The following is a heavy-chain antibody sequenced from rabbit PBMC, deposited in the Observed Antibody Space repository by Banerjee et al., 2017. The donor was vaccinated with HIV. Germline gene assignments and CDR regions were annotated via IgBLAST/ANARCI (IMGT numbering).Heavy chain of an antibody. J-gene: IGHJ6*01. CDR2: IYTGSGST. D-gene: IGHD8-1*01. CDR1: GFSFSSSYY. Sequence: QEQLVESGGGLVQPEGSLTLTCTASGFSFSSSYYMCWVRQAPGKGLEWIGCIYTGSGSTYYASWAQGRFTISKTSSTTVTLQMTSLTAADTATYFCARGGVGTTYPYGGMDLWGPGTLVTVS. V-gene: IGHV1S45*01. CDR3: ARGGVGTTYPYGGMDL.